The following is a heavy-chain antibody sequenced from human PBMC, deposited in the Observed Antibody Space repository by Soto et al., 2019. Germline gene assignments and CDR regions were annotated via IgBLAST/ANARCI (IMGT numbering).Heavy chain of an antibody. CDR2: INHSGST. CDR1: GGSFSGYY. D-gene: IGHD2-2*01. J-gene: IGHJ5*02. V-gene: IGHV4-34*01. CDR3: ARGKRDIVVVPAALLGRTTRFDP. Sequence: PSETLSLTCAVYGGSFSGYYWSWIRQPPGKGLEWIGEINHSGSTNYNPSLKSRVTISVDTSKNQFSLKLSSVTAADTAVYYCARGKRDIVVVPAALLGRTTRFDPWGQGTLVTVSS.